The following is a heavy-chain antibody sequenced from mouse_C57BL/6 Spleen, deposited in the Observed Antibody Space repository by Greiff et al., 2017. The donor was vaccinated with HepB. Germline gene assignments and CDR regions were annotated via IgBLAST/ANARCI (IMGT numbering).Heavy chain of an antibody. CDR1: GYTFTSYW. CDR3: ARRYYGSRNYFDY. CDR2: IYPGSGST. D-gene: IGHD1-1*01. Sequence: VQLQQSGAELVKPGASVKMSCKASGYTFTSYWITWVKQRPGQGLEWIGDIYPGSGSTNYNEKFKSKATLTVDTSSSTAYMQLSSLTSEDSAVYYCARRYYGSRNYFDYWGQGTTLTVSS. J-gene: IGHJ2*01. V-gene: IGHV1-55*01.